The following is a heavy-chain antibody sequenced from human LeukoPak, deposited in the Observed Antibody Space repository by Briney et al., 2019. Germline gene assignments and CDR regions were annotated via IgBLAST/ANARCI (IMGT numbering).Heavy chain of an antibody. J-gene: IGHJ4*02. CDR1: GFTFSDYY. D-gene: IGHD1-26*01. V-gene: IGHV3-11*01. CDR3: ARRRDSGSLQHFDY. CDR2: ISSSGSII. Sequence: GGSLRLSCAASGFTFSDYYMSWIRQAPGKGLEWVSYISSSGSIIYYADSVKGRFTISRDNAKSSLYLQMNSLRAEDTAVYYCARRRDSGSLQHFDYWGQGTLVTVSS.